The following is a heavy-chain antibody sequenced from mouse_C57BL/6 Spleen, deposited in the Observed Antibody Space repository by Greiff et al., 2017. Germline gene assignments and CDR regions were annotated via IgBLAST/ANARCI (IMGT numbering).Heavy chain of an antibody. J-gene: IGHJ3*01. CDR3: VSYDYDEAY. CDR1: GFSFNTYA. V-gene: IGHV10-1*01. D-gene: IGHD2-4*01. Sequence: EVQLKESGGGLVQPKGSLKLSCAASGFSFNTYAMNWVRQAPGKGLEWVARIRSKSNNYATYYADSVKDRFTISRDDSESMLYLQMNNLKTEDTAMYYCVSYDYDEAYWGQGTLVTVSA. CDR2: IRSKSNNYAT.